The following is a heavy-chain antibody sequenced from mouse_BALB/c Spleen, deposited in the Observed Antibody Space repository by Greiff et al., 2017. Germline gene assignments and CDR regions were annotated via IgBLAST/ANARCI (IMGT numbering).Heavy chain of an antibody. Sequence: EVQVVESGGGLVQPGGSRKLSCAASGFTFSSFGMHWVRQAPEKGLEWVAYISSGSSTIYYADTVKGRFTISRDNPKNTLFLQMTSLRSEDTAMYYCARNANYYAMDYWGQGTSVTVSS. J-gene: IGHJ4*01. V-gene: IGHV5-17*02. CDR3: ARNANYYAMDY. CDR2: ISSGSSTI. CDR1: GFTFSSFG.